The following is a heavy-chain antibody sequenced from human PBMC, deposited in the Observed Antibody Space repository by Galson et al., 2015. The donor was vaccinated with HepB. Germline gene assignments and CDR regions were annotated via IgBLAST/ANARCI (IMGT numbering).Heavy chain of an antibody. V-gene: IGHV3-30*18. CDR1: GFTFSTYG. D-gene: IGHD2-2*01. CDR3: AKDPSTRYCTSTSCYEGYFEY. Sequence: SLRLSCAASGFTFSTYGMHWVRQAPGKGLEWVAVISYDGTNKYYTDSVKGRFTISRDNSKNMLYLQMNSLRAEDTAVYCCAKDPSTRYCTSTSCYEGYFEYWGQGTLVTVSS. CDR2: ISYDGTNK. J-gene: IGHJ4*02.